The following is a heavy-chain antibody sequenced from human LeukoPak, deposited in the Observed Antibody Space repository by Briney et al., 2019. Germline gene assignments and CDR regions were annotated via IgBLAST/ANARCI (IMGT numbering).Heavy chain of an antibody. J-gene: IGHJ3*02. CDR1: GFTFNIYS. CDR3: SRDLDCTVTTCFDGDDGFDI. D-gene: IGHD2-8*02. V-gene: IGHV3-21*01. Sequence: GGSLRLSCEASGFTFNIYSMNWVRQVPGKGLEWVSSISSQSVYIYYADSVKGRFAISRYNAKKSLYLQMNSLTAEDTAVYFCSRDLDCTVTTCFDGDDGFDIWGRGTMVTVSS. CDR2: ISSQSVYI.